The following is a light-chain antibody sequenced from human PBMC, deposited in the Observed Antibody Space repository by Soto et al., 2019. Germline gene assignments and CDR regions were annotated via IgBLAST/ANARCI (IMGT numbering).Light chain of an antibody. V-gene: IGKV1-5*03. CDR1: QSISSW. CDR3: QRCFSFPLT. Sequence: DILMNPSPSTLSASVGDRVTITCRASQSISSWLAWYQQKPGKAPILLIYKASTLESGVPSRFRGSASGTDFTLTISSPQPDDFATYHCQRCFSFPLTLEGGTRV. CDR2: KAS. J-gene: IGKJ4*01.